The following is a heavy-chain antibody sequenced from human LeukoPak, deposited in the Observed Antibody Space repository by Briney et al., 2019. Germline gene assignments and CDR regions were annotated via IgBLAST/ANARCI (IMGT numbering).Heavy chain of an antibody. CDR2: MYTSGST. Sequence: SETLSLTCTVSGGSISSYYWSWIRQPAGKGLEWIGRMYTSGSTNYNPSLKSRVTMSVDTSKNQFSLRLSSVTAADTAVYYCARDLNSGSCSRSWYFDLWGRGTLVTVSS. D-gene: IGHD1-26*01. J-gene: IGHJ2*01. CDR3: ARDLNSGSCSRSWYFDL. CDR1: GGSISSYY. V-gene: IGHV4-4*07.